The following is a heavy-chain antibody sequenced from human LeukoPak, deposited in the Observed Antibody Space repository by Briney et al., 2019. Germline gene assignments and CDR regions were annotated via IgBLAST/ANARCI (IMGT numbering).Heavy chain of an antibody. Sequence: SETLSLTCAVYGGSFSNYYWTWIRQPPGKGLEWIGEINHSGSARYNPSLKSRVIISVDTSKNQFSLKLSSVTAADTAVYYCARVLLWFGDFSVKAFDIWGQGTMVTVSS. CDR2: INHSGSA. CDR3: ARVLLWFGDFSVKAFDI. D-gene: IGHD3-10*01. CDR1: GGSFSNYY. J-gene: IGHJ3*02. V-gene: IGHV4-34*01.